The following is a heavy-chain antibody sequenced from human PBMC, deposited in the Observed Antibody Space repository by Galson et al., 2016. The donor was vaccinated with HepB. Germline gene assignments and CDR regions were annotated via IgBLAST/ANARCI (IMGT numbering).Heavy chain of an antibody. V-gene: IGHV3-23*01. D-gene: IGHD6-19*01. CDR1: GLTFSSYA. CDR2: ITGSVATT. CDR3: AKEQSSGWLEIWFDH. J-gene: IGHJ5*02. Sequence: SLRLSCASSGLTFSSYAMSWFRQAPGNGLQRVAGITGSVATTDYADSVNGRFTISRDNSKNTLYLLMNSLIAEDTALYYCAKEQSSGWLEIWFDHWGQGTLVTFSS.